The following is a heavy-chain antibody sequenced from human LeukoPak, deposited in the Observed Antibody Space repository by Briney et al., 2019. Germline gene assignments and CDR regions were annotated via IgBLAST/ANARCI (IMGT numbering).Heavy chain of an antibody. J-gene: IGHJ4*02. Sequence: ASVKVSCKASGYTFTGYYMHWVRQAPGQGLEWMGWITPYNDNTNYAQKLQGRVTMTTDTSTSTAYMELRSLRSDDTAVYYCARGGHKGPFDYWGQGTLVTVSS. CDR2: ITPYNDNT. V-gene: IGHV1-18*04. CDR1: GYTFTGYY. CDR3: ARGGHKGPFDY.